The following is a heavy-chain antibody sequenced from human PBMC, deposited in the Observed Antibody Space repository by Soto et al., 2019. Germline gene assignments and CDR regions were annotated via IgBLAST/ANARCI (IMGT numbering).Heavy chain of an antibody. Sequence: QITLKESGPTLVKPTQTLTLTCSFSGFSLSTSGVGVGWIRQPPGKALEWLALIYWDDDKRYSPSLERRLTITRDNSKNQVVLTMTNMNPVDTATYYCARRRRAAGGYYFDYWGQGALITVSS. CDR2: IYWDDDK. V-gene: IGHV2-5*02. J-gene: IGHJ4*02. CDR3: ARRRRAAGGYYFDY. D-gene: IGHD6-13*01. CDR1: GFSLSTSGVG.